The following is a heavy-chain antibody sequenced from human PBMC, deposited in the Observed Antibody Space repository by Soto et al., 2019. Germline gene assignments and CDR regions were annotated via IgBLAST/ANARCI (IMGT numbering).Heavy chain of an antibody. J-gene: IGHJ4*02. Sequence: EVPLVESGGGLVQPGGSLRLSCAASGFTFSNSWIHWVRQAPGKGLVWVSRINGDGSTINYADSVKGRFTISRDNAKNTLYLQLNSLRVEDTAVYYCVNGGYSGAGVYYFDFWGQGTLVTVSS. V-gene: IGHV3-74*01. CDR2: INGDGSTI. D-gene: IGHD5-12*01. CDR1: GFTFSNSW. CDR3: VNGGYSGAGVYYFDF.